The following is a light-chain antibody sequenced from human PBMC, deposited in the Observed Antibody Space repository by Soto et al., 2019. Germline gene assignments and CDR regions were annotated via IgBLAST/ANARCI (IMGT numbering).Light chain of an antibody. CDR2: EVS. J-gene: IGLJ1*01. Sequence: QSALTQPASVSGSPGQSITISCTGTSSDVGRYNHVSWYQHHPGKAPKLIISEVSNRPSGVSNRFSGSKSGYTASLTISGLQAEEEADYYCNSHKSGDFRVFGTGTKVTV. CDR3: NSHKSGDFRV. V-gene: IGLV2-14*01. CDR1: SSDVGRYNH.